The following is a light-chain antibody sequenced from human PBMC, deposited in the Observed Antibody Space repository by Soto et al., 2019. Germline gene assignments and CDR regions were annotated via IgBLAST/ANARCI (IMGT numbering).Light chain of an antibody. J-gene: IGKJ1*01. Sequence: DIQMTQSPSTLSASVGDRVTITCRASRSIGTWLAWYQQRPGKAPKLLVYGVSNLETGGPSRFSGSGSGTEFSTTVSSLLPEDFATYDCQYYATFSGTFGQGTKVDVK. CDR1: RSIGTW. CDR3: QYYATFSGT. V-gene: IGKV1-5*01. CDR2: GVS.